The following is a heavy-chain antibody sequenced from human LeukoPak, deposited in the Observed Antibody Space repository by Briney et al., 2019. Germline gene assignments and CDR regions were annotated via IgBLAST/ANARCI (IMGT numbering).Heavy chain of an antibody. CDR2: IYYSGST. J-gene: IGHJ4*02. Sequence: SETLSLTCTVSGGSISSYYWSWIRQPPGKGLEWIGYIYYSGSTNYNPSLKSRVTISVDTSKNQFSLKLSSVTAADTAVYYCARASYRPANVDYWGQGTLVTVSS. CDR1: GGSISSYY. CDR3: ARASYRPANVDY. V-gene: IGHV4-59*01. D-gene: IGHD5-18*01.